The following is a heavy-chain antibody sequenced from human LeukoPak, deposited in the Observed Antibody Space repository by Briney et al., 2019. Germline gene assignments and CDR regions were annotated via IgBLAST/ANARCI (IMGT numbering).Heavy chain of an antibody. V-gene: IGHV4-59*01. CDR3: KKKTAYDILTGYYDY. Sequence: SETLSLTCTVSGGSISSYYWSWIRQPPGKGLEWIGYIYYSGSTNYNPSLKSRVTISVDTSKNQFSLKLSSVTAADTAVFFCKKKTAYDILTGYYDYWGQGTLVTVSS. CDR2: IYYSGST. CDR1: GGSISSYY. D-gene: IGHD3-9*01. J-gene: IGHJ4*02.